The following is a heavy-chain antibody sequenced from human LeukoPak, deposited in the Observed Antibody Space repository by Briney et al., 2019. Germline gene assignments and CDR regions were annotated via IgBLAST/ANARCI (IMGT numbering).Heavy chain of an antibody. V-gene: IGHV1-46*01. D-gene: IGHD4-17*01. CDR1: GYTFTNYY. Sequence: ASVKVSCKASGYTFTNYYLHWVRQAPGHGLEWKAIINPSDGGTYYEQKLQGRVTVTRDTSTSTVYMELSSLRSEDTAVYYCARDTRTMTAVTRGQHYYYGLDVWGQGTTVTVSS. CDR2: INPSDGGT. CDR3: ARDTRTMTAVTRGQHYYYGLDV. J-gene: IGHJ6*02.